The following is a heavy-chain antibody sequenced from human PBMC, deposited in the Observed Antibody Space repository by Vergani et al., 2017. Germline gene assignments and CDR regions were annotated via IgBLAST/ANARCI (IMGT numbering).Heavy chain of an antibody. CDR2: ISSSSSTI. V-gene: IGHV3-48*01. Sequence: EVQLVESGGGLVQPGGSLRLSCAASGFTFSSYSMNWVRQAPGKGLEWVSYISSSSSTIYYADSVKGRFTISRDNAKNSLYLQMNSLRAEDTAVYYCARGIGRDYYYYGMDVWGQGTTVTVSS. J-gene: IGHJ6*02. CDR3: ARGIGRDYYYYGMDV. D-gene: IGHD6-13*01. CDR1: GFTFSSYS.